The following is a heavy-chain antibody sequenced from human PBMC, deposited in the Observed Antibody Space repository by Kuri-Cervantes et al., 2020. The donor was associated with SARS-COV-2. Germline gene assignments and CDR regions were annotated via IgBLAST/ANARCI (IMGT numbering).Heavy chain of an antibody. J-gene: IGHJ3*01. CDR1: GFIFSNAW. CDR2: IKSRADGGTR. CDR3: TTGSVRGQWLEPRRHDGFDL. D-gene: IGHD6-19*01. Sequence: GGSLRLSCAASGFIFSNAWMSWVRQAPGKGLEWIGRIKSRADGGTRDYVAPVKGRFTLSRDDSTNTLYLQVNSLKTEDTAVYYCTTGSVRGQWLEPRRHDGFDLWGQGTMVTVSS. V-gene: IGHV3-15*01.